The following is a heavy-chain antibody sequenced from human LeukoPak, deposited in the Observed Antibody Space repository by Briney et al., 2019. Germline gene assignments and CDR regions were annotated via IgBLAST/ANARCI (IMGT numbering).Heavy chain of an antibody. Sequence: GGSLRLSCAASGFTFDDYAMHWVRQAPGKGLEWVSGISWNSGSIGYADSVKGRFTISRDNAKNSLYLQMNSLRAEDTALYYCAKDRQYGDYGGGDFFDSWGQGTLVTVSS. J-gene: IGHJ4*02. D-gene: IGHD4-17*01. CDR1: GFTFDDYA. CDR2: ISWNSGSI. CDR3: AKDRQYGDYGGGDFFDS. V-gene: IGHV3-9*01.